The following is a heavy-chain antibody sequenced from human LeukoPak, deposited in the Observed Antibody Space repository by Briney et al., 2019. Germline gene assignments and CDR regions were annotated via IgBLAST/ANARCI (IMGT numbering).Heavy chain of an antibody. CDR3: ARRFYDEFGP. V-gene: IGHV1-2*06. Sequence: GASVKVSCKASGYNFIGYFMHWVRQAPGQGLEWVGRINPNTGVTNYAQKFQGRVTMTRDTSISTVYMELIRLTSDDTAVYYCARRFYDEFGPWGQGTLVTVSS. J-gene: IGHJ5*02. CDR2: INPNTGVT. CDR1: GYNFIGYF. D-gene: IGHD2/OR15-2a*01.